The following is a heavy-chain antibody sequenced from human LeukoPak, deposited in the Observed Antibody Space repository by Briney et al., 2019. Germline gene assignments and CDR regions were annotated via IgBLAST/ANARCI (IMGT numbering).Heavy chain of an antibody. CDR3: ARGGETATGPFDY. V-gene: IGHV3-53*01. J-gene: IGHJ4*02. D-gene: IGHD5-24*01. CDR2: IYSGGAT. CDR1: GFTVRTSY. Sequence: PGGSLRLSCAASGFTVRTSYMSWVRHASGKGLEWVSVIYSGGATHYADSVKGRFTISRDNSKNTLYPQMNSLRVEDTAVYYCARGGETATGPFDYWGQGTLVTVSS.